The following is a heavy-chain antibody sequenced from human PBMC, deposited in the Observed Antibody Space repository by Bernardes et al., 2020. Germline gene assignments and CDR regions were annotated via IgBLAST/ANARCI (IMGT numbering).Heavy chain of an antibody. CDR1: GGSINNNNYY. D-gene: IGHD5-12*01. CDR2: VYYSGST. Sequence: ETLSLTCSVSGGSINNNNYYWGWIRQPPGKGLEYIGTVYYSGSTYYSPSLKSRLTISVDTSKNQFSLKLTSVTAADTAVYYCARQVSRGGYNDYWSQGTLVTVSP. J-gene: IGHJ4*02. V-gene: IGHV4-39*01. CDR3: ARQVSRGGYNDY.